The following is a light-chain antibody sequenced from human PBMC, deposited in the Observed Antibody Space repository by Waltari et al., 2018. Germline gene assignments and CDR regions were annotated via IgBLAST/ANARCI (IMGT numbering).Light chain of an antibody. Sequence: QSALTQPPSASGSPGHSVTIPLTGTGIDIGPLTYVPWYPQHPGKAPKLLLYEVSRRPSGVPDRFSGSRFGDTASLTVSGLQADDEAEYYCSSYAGSYYFISFGGGTKLTVL. CDR3: SSYAGSYYFIS. J-gene: IGLJ2*01. V-gene: IGLV2-8*01. CDR1: GIDIGPLTY. CDR2: EVS.